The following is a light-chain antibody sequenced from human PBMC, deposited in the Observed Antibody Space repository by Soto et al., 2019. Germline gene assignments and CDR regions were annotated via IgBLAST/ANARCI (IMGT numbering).Light chain of an antibody. Sequence: EIVLTQSPGTLSLSPGERATLSCRASQSVSSNLAWYQQKPGQAPRLLIYGASTRATGIPARFSGSGSGTDFTLTISSLEPEDFAVYYCQQRGNWPLTFGGGTKVDIK. CDR3: QQRGNWPLT. V-gene: IGKV3-11*01. J-gene: IGKJ4*01. CDR1: QSVSSN. CDR2: GAS.